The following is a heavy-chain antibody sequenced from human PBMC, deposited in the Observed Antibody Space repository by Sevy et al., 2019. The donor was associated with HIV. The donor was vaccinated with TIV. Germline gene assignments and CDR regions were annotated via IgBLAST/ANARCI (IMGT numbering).Heavy chain of an antibody. CDR1: GFTFSSYA. D-gene: IGHD2-2*02. V-gene: IGHV3-30-3*01. Sequence: GGSLRLSCAASGFTFSSYAMHWVRQAPGKGLEWVAVISYDGSNKYYADSVKGRFTISRDNSKNRLYLQMNSLRAEDTAVYYCARGDIVVVPAAIPTWDYWGQGTLVTVSS. CDR3: ARGDIVVVPAAIPTWDY. J-gene: IGHJ4*02. CDR2: ISYDGSNK.